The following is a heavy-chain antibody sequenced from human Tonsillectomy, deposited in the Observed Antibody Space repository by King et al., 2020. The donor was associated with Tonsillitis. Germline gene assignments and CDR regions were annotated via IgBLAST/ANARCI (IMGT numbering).Heavy chain of an antibody. Sequence: VQLVESGAEVKKPGASVKVSCTASGYTFTSYGISWVRQAPGQGLEWMGWISAYNGNTNYAQKLQGRVTMTTDTSTSTAYMELRSLRSDDTAVYYCAGFTQLGYSSSWYADYWGQGTLVTVSS. CDR2: ISAYNGNT. CDR3: AGFTQLGYSSSWYADY. J-gene: IGHJ4*02. CDR1: GYTFTSYG. V-gene: IGHV1-18*04. D-gene: IGHD6-13*01.